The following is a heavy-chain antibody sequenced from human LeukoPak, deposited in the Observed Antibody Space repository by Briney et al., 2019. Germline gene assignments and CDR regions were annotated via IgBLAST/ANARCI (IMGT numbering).Heavy chain of an antibody. Sequence: SETLPLTCSVSGGPLSSYFWRWIPQPPARGVEWIGRIYYRRSTNYKPSLQSRVTISVIPAKNQLSLKVRYVSAPGTGVFYCARETPQKGAHYIDVWRKGTTVTISS. CDR1: GGPLSSYF. J-gene: IGHJ6*03. D-gene: IGHD3-16*01. CDR2: IYYRRST. V-gene: IGHV4-59*12. CDR3: ARETPQKGAHYIDV.